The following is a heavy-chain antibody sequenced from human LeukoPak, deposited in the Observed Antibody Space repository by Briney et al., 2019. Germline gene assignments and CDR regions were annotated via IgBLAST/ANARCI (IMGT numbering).Heavy chain of an antibody. Sequence: SETLSLTCTASGGSISSNTDYWGWIRQPPGKGLEWIGSIHFSGRTYYNPSLKSRVTISVDTSKNLFSLNLSSVTAADTAVYYCARTWTTVTYYFDYWGQGTLVTVSS. CDR2: IHFSGRT. CDR1: GGSISSNTDY. V-gene: IGHV4-39*01. J-gene: IGHJ4*02. CDR3: ARTWTTVTYYFDY. D-gene: IGHD4-17*01.